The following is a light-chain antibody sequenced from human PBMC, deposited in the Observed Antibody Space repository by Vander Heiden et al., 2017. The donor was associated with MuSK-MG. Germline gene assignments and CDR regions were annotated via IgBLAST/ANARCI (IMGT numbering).Light chain of an antibody. CDR3: QSYDSSMSGNYV. J-gene: IGLJ1*01. CDR1: RLNIGPGYA. V-gene: IGLV1-40*01. CDR2: GNS. Sequence: QSVLPPPPSVARAPAHLVAISCTGRRLNIGPGYAVHGSQQLPVRAPNHLVYGNSTRPSGFPDRCSGYKSGTSASRASTGLQAEDEADYYCQSYDSSMSGNYVFGTWTKVTVL.